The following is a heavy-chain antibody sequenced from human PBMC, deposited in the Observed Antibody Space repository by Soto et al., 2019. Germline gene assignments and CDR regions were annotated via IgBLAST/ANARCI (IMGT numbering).Heavy chain of an antibody. CDR3: ARDGSDSSGWYNWFDP. D-gene: IGHD6-19*01. CDR1: GFTFSDYY. CDR2: ISSRSSTI. Sequence: GGSLRLSCAASGFTFSDYYMSWIRQAPGKGLEWVSYISSRSSTIFYADSVKGRFTISRDNVKNSLYLQMNSLRAEDTAVYYCARDGSDSSGWYNWFDPWGQGTLVTVSS. J-gene: IGHJ5*02. V-gene: IGHV3-11*01.